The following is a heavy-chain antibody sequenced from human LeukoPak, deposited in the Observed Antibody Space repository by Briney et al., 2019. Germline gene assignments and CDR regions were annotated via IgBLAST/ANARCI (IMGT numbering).Heavy chain of an antibody. CDR1: GFTVSSNY. V-gene: IGHV3-66*02. CDR2: IYSGGST. J-gene: IGHJ4*02. D-gene: IGHD1-1*01. Sequence: GGSLRLSCAASGFTVSSNYMSWVRQAPGKGLECVSVIYSGGSTYYADSVKGRFTISRDNSKNTLYLQMNNLRAEDTAVYYCARERGQASFDYWGQGTLVTVSS. CDR3: ARERGQASFDY.